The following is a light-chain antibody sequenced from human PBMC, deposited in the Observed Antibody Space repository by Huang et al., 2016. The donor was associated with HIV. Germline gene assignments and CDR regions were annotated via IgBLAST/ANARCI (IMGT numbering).Light chain of an antibody. Sequence: DIQMTQSPSSLSASVGDRVTITCRASQTIITYLNWYQQKPGKAPKPLIYGASSLHSGVPSRFSGRGSGTDFTLTISSLQPDDFATYYCQQSFNTPPYTFGQGTKLEIK. CDR1: QTIITY. J-gene: IGKJ2*01. V-gene: IGKV1-39*01. CDR2: GAS. CDR3: QQSFNTPPYT.